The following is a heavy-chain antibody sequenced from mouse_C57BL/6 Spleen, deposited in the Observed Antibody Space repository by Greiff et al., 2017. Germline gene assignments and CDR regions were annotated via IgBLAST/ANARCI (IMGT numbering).Heavy chain of an antibody. V-gene: IGHV1-64*01. J-gene: IGHJ2*01. Sequence: QVQLQQPGAELVKPGASVKLSCKASGYTFTSYWMHWVKQRPGQGLEWIGMIHPNSGSTNYNEKFKSKATLTVDKSSSTAYMQLSSLTSEDSAVYYCARSGYYYGSSYDYWGQGTTLTVSS. D-gene: IGHD1-1*01. CDR3: ARSGYYYGSSYDY. CDR1: GYTFTSYW. CDR2: IHPNSGST.